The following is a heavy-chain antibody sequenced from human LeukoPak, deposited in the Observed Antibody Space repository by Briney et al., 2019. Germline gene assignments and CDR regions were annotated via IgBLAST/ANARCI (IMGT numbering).Heavy chain of an antibody. J-gene: IGHJ5*02. D-gene: IGHD1-26*01. Sequence: GASVKVSCKASGYSFTSYYMHWVRQAPGQGLEWMGFINPSGSSAAYAQEFQGRLTMTRDMFTSTDYMELTSLTSDDTAVYYCARDNSVGETAWWFDPWGQGTLVTVSS. CDR1: GYSFTSYY. CDR3: ARDNSVGETAWWFDP. V-gene: IGHV1-46*01. CDR2: INPSGSSA.